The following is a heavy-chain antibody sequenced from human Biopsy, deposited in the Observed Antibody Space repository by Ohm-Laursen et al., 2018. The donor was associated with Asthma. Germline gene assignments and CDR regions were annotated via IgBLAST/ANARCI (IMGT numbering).Heavy chain of an antibody. CDR3: VRDGTDDAFDI. Sequence: SLRLSCAASGFTFSDYDMHWVRQAPGKGLEWVGVISKDASTQDYADSAKGRFTMARDNSKNTLDLQMNSLREEDTAVYYCVRDGTDDAFDIWGQGTVVSVSS. CDR1: GFTFSDYD. V-gene: IGHV3-30*03. CDR2: ISKDASTQ. D-gene: IGHD1-1*01. J-gene: IGHJ3*02.